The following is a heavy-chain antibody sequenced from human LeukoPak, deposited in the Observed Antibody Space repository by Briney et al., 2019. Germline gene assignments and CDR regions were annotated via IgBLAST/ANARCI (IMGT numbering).Heavy chain of an antibody. Sequence: VESLKISFKGSGYSFTSYWVGWVRQMPGKGLEWMGVIYPGDSDSRYSPSFQGQVTISADKSISTAYLQWSSLKASDTAMYYCVRLNSGGFDYWGQGTLVTVSS. D-gene: IGHD3-10*01. CDR3: VRLNSGGFDY. CDR2: IYPGDSDS. CDR1: GYSFTSYW. V-gene: IGHV5-51*01. J-gene: IGHJ4*02.